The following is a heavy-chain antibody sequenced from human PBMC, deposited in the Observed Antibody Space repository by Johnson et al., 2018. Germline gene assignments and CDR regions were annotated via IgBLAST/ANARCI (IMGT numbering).Heavy chain of an antibody. D-gene: IGHD3-16*01. CDR2: IYYSGST. V-gene: IGHV4-59*01. Sequence: QVQLQESGPGLVKPSETLSLTCTVSGGSISSYYWSWIRQPPGKGLEWIGDIYYSGSTNYNPSLKRRVTISVDTSTNQFSLKLSSVTAADTAWYYCARDPARWFGGMDVWCQGTTVTVSS. CDR1: GGSISSYY. CDR3: ARDPARWFGGMDV. J-gene: IGHJ6*02.